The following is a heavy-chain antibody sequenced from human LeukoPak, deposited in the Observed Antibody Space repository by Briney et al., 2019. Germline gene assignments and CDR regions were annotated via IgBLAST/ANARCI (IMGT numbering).Heavy chain of an antibody. Sequence: GGSLRLSCAASGFTFSSYWMSWVRQAPGKGLEWVANIKQDESEEYYVDFVKGRFTISRDNAKSSLYLQMNSLRAEDTAVYFCARRIVTYYYGSGLDYWGQGTLVTVSS. J-gene: IGHJ4*02. V-gene: IGHV3-7*01. CDR3: ARRIVTYYYGSGLDY. CDR2: IKQDESEE. D-gene: IGHD3-10*01. CDR1: GFTFSSYW.